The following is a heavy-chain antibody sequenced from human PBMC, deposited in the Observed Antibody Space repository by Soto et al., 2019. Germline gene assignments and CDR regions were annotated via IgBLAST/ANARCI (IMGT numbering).Heavy chain of an antibody. CDR3: TTDSYITSIIVRFDY. V-gene: IGHV3-15*07. CDR1: GFTFSNAW. J-gene: IGHJ4*01. Sequence: PXGSLRLCWAASGFTFSNAWITWVRQTPGKGLEWVGRVKNKTDGGTTDFAAPVKGRFAISRDDSKNMVYLEMNSLKTEDTAIYYCTTDSYITSIIVRFDYWGHGTLVTVSS. D-gene: IGHD3-22*01. CDR2: VKNKTDGGTT.